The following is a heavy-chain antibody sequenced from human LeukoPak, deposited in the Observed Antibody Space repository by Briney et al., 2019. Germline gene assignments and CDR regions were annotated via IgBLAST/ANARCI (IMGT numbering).Heavy chain of an antibody. V-gene: IGHV1-8*01. D-gene: IGHD3-16*02. CDR2: MNPNSGNT. CDR1: GYTFSSYD. J-gene: IGHJ4*02. CDR3: ARGPYRRLDY. Sequence: ASVKVSCKPSGYTFSSYDINWVRQAAGQGPEWMGWMNPNSGNTGYAQKLQGRVTMTRNTSITTAYMELSSLRFEDTAVYYCARGPYRRLDYWGQGTLVTVSS.